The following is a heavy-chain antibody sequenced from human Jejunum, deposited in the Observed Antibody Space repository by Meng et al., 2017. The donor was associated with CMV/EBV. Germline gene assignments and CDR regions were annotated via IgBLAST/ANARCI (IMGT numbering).Heavy chain of an antibody. Sequence: YAMNWGRQAPGKGLEWVSGLRASGTGTYYADSVKGRFTISRDDAKNSLYLQMNSLGAEDTAVYYWGKTPRDCSSTSSCYYYGMDVWGQGTTVTVSS. D-gene: IGHD2-2*01. V-gene: IGHV3-21*01. J-gene: IGHJ6*02. CDR2: LRASGTGT. CDR1: YA. CDR3: GKTPRDCSSTSSCYYYGMDV.